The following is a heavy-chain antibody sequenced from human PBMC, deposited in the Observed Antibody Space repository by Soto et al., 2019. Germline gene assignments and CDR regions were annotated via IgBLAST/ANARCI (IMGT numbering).Heavy chain of an antibody. Sequence: QVQLVESGGGVVQPGRSLRLSCAASGFTFSSYAMHWVRQAPGKGLEWVAVMSYDGSNKYYADSVKGRFTISRDNSTNTLYLQMNSMRAEDKAVYYCARFKGCSGGSCYPYFDYWGQGTLVTVSS. V-gene: IGHV3-30-3*01. CDR1: GFTFSSYA. J-gene: IGHJ4*02. CDR2: MSYDGSNK. CDR3: ARFKGCSGGSCYPYFDY. D-gene: IGHD2-15*01.